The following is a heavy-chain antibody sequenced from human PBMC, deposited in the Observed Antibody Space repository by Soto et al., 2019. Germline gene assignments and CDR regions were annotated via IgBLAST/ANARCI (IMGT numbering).Heavy chain of an antibody. J-gene: IGHJ6*02. D-gene: IGHD2-2*01. CDR1: GYSFTGYW. V-gene: IGHV5-10-1*01. Sequence: GESLKISCKGSGYSFTGYWISWVRQMPGKGLEWMGKIDPTDSYTNYSPSFQGHVTISADKSISTAYLQWSSLKASDTAMYYCARTPGYCSSTSCGRGDYYHSMDVWGQGTTVTVSS. CDR3: ARTPGYCSSTSCGRGDYYHSMDV. CDR2: IDPTDSYT.